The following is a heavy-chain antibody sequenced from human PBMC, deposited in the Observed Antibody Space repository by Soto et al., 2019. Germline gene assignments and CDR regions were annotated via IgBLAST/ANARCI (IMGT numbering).Heavy chain of an antibody. V-gene: IGHV4-31*03. Sequence: SETLSLTCTVSGGSISSGGYYWSWIRQHPGKGLEWIGYIYYSGSTYYNPSLKSRVTISVDTSKNQFSLKLSSVTAADTAVYYCARNLPYPTRWFDPWGQGTLVTVSS. D-gene: IGHD1-1*01. CDR1: GGSISSGGYY. CDR2: IYYSGST. J-gene: IGHJ5*02. CDR3: ARNLPYPTRWFDP.